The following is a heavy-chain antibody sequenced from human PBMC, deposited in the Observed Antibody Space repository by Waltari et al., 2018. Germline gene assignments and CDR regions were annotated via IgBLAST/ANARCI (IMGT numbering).Heavy chain of an antibody. CDR2: INWDGNIP. CDR3: AKDWGDHGAFDI. D-gene: IGHD2-21*02. J-gene: IGHJ3*02. CDR1: GFTFDDYA. Sequence: EVQLVESGGVVVQPGGSLRLSCAASGFTFDDYAMHWVRQAPGKCLEWFSLINWDGNIPYYADSVKGRFTISRDNSKNSVYLQMNSLRAEDTALYYCAKDWGDHGAFDIWGQGTMVTVSS. V-gene: IGHV3-43D*04.